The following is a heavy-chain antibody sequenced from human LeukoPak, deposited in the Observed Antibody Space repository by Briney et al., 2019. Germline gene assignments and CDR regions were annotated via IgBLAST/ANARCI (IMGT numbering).Heavy chain of an antibody. CDR1: GGSIRSYQ. V-gene: IGHV4-59*01. D-gene: IGHD1-26*01. CDR2: IYYSGST. CDR3: ARDQGAFYSGSWFDY. Sequence: SETLSLTCTVSGGSIRSYQWSWIREPPGKGLEWIGYIYYSGSTNYNPSLKSRVTISVDTTKNQFSLRLTSMTAADTAVYYCARDQGAFYSGSWFDYWGQGTLVTVA. J-gene: IGHJ4*02.